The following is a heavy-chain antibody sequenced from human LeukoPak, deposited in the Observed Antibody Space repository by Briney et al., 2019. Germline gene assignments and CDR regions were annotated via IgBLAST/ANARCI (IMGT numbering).Heavy chain of an antibody. CDR2: IHYSGST. J-gene: IGHJ4*02. V-gene: IGHV4-39*07. CDR3: ARGSDTMAFDY. CDR1: GGSISYSSYY. Sequence: SETLSLTCTVSGGSISYSSYYWGWIRQPPGKGLEWIGSIHYSGSTYYNPFLKSRVTISVDTSKNQFSLKLSSVTAADTAVYYCARGSDTMAFDYWGQGTLVTVSS. D-gene: IGHD3-10*01.